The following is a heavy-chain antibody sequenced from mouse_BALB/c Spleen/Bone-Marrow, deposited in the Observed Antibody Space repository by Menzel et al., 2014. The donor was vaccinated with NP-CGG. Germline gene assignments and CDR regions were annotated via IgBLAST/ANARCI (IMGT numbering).Heavy chain of an antibody. CDR1: GFSLTSYD. CDR3: VRDGKVRGGDAMDY. D-gene: IGHD2-14*01. J-gene: IGHJ4*01. Sequence: LVESGPGLVAPSQSLSIICTVSGFSLTSYDISWIRQPPGKGLEWLGVIWTGGGTNYNSAFMSRLSISKDNSKSQVFLKMNSLQTDDTAIYYCVRDGKVRGGDAMDYWGQGTSVTVSS. V-gene: IGHV2-9-2*01. CDR2: IWTGGGT.